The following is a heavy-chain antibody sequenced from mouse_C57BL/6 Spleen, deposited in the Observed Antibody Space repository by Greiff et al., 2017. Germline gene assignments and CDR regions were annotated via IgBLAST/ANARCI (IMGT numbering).Heavy chain of an antibody. V-gene: IGHV1-64*01. CDR2: IHPNSGST. D-gene: IGHD2-1*01. Sequence: VQLQQPGAELVKPGASVKLSCKASGYTFTSYWMHWVKQRPGQGLEWIGMIHPNSGSTNYNEKFKSKATLTVDKPSSTAYMQLSSLTSEDSAVYYCARYGKETYYAMDYCGQGTSVTVSS. CDR3: ARYGKETYYAMDY. CDR1: GYTFTSYW. J-gene: IGHJ4*01.